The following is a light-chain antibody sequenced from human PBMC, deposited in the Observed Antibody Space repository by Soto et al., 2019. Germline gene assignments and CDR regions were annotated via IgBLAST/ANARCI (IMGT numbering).Light chain of an antibody. Sequence: DTLMTQSPATLSLSPGERATLSCWASQNVNNNLVWYQQRPGQPPRLLICGASTRVTGVPARFSGSGSGTEFTLTISSLQSEDFAVYYCQQYDDWPRTFGQGTKVDIK. CDR3: QQYDDWPRT. CDR2: GAS. CDR1: QNVNNN. V-gene: IGKV3-15*01. J-gene: IGKJ2*01.